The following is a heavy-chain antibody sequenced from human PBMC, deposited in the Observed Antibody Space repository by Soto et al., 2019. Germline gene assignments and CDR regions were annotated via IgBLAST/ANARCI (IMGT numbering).Heavy chain of an antibody. V-gene: IGHV1-2*02. D-gene: IGHD6-25*01. Sequence: AXVKVSCKASGYTFTAYYIHWVRQAPGQGLEWMGWINPNSGATKHSQKFQGRVTMTSDTPINTVYMEVSRLRSDDTAIYYCARAGIAAAGSGEYAMDVWGQGTTVTVSS. CDR1: GYTFTAYY. CDR2: INPNSGAT. J-gene: IGHJ6*02. CDR3: ARAGIAAAGSGEYAMDV.